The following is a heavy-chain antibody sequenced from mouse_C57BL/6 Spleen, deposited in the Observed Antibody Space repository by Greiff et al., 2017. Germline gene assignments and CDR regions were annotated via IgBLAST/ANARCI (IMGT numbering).Heavy chain of an antibody. D-gene: IGHD1-1*01. CDR1: GYSFTDYN. Sequence: VQLQQSGPELVKPGASVKISCKASGYSFTDYNMNWVKQSNGRSLEWIGVINPNYGTTSYNQKFKGKATLTVDQSSRTAYMQLNSLTSEDSAVYYCARRYGSSYVRYFDVWGTGTTVTVSS. CDR3: ARRYGSSYVRYFDV. J-gene: IGHJ1*03. V-gene: IGHV1-39*01. CDR2: INPNYGTT.